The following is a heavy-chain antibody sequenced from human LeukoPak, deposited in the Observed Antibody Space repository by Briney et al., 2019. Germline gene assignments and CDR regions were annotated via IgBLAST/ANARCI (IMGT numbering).Heavy chain of an antibody. CDR2: ISSTSSNI. CDR1: GFTFSTYG. CDR3: ARGSCGADCYSIDY. J-gene: IGHJ4*02. V-gene: IGHV3-21*01. D-gene: IGHD2-21*02. Sequence: PGWSLRLSCVASGFTFSTYGMNWVRQAPGEGLQWVSSISSTSSNIYYADSVKGRFTVSRDNAKNSLYLQMNSLKAEDTGVYYCARGSCGADCYSIDYWGQGTLVTVSS.